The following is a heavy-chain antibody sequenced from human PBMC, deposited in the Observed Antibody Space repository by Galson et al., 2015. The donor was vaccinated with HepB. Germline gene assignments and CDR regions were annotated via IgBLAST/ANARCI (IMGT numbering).Heavy chain of an antibody. CDR1: GFTVSSNY. Sequence: SLRLSCAASGFTVSSNYMSWVRQAPGKGLEWVSVIYSGGSTYYADSVKGRFTISRDNSKNTLYLQMNSLRAEDTAVYYCATPGIAAAGTSPWYYGMDVWGQGTTVTVSS. D-gene: IGHD6-13*01. CDR3: ATPGIAAAGTSPWYYGMDV. V-gene: IGHV3-66*02. J-gene: IGHJ6*02. CDR2: IYSGGST.